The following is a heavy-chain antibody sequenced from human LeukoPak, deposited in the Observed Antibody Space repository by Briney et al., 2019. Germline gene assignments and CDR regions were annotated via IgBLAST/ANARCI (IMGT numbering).Heavy chain of an antibody. Sequence: GGSLRLSCAASGFTFSSYGMHWVRQAPGKGLEWVAVISYDGSNKYYADSVNGRFTISRDNSKNTLYLQMNSLRAEDTAVYYCAKNAAITEMATLGYWGQGTLVTVSS. CDR1: GFTFSSYG. V-gene: IGHV3-30*18. D-gene: IGHD5-24*01. CDR2: ISYDGSNK. CDR3: AKNAAITEMATLGY. J-gene: IGHJ4*02.